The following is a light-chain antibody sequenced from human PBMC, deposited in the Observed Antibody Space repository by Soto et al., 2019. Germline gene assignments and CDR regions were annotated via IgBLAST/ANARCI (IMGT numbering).Light chain of an antibody. CDR1: QGISRY. V-gene: IGKV1-39*01. CDR2: ATS. J-gene: IGKJ3*01. CDR3: QQSYSTPLT. Sequence: DIQMTQSPSSLSASVGDRVTITCRASQGISRYLHWYQQKPGKVPKLLIYATSSLQSGVPSRFSGSGSGTEFTLTINSPQPEDFATYYCQQSYSTPLTFGPGTKVDIK.